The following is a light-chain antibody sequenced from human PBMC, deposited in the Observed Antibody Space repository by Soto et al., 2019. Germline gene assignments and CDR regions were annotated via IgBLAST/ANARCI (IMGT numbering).Light chain of an antibody. V-gene: IGKV3-15*01. CDR1: QSISSN. J-gene: IGKJ3*01. CDR2: GAA. Sequence: EIVMTQSPATLSVSPGERSTLSVRASQSISSNLAGYQQKPGQAPRLLISGAATRATGIPARFSGSGSRTDFTLTISSMQSEDFAVYYCQQFHDWPMTFGPGPKVDIK. CDR3: QQFHDWPMT.